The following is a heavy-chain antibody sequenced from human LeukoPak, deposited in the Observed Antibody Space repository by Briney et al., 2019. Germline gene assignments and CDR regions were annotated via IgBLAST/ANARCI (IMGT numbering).Heavy chain of an antibody. J-gene: IGHJ4*02. CDR3: VKDLWPAGNRDGYYSPFDY. CDR1: GFTFSGHA. D-gene: IGHD3-3*01. CDR2: ISESGDAT. V-gene: IGHV3-23*01. Sequence: GGSLRLSCAASGFTFSGHAMSWVRQAPGKGLEWVSAISESGDATNYADSVRGRFTISRDNSKNTVHLQLNSLRAADTAVYYCVKDLWPAGNRDGYYSPFDYWGQGTLVTVSS.